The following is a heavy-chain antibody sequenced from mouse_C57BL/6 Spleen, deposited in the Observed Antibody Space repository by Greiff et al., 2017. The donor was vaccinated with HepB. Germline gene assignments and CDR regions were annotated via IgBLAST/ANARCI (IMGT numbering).Heavy chain of an antibody. CDR2: IYPRSGNT. J-gene: IGHJ1*03. CDR3: ARRYGSRDWYFDV. CDR1: GYTFTSYG. Sequence: VKVVESGAELARPGASVKLSCKASGYTFTSYGISWVKQRTGQGLEWIGEIYPRSGNTYYNEKFKGKATLTADKSSSTAYMELRSLTSEDSAVYFCARRYGSRDWYFDVWGTGTTVTVSS. D-gene: IGHD1-1*01. V-gene: IGHV1-81*01.